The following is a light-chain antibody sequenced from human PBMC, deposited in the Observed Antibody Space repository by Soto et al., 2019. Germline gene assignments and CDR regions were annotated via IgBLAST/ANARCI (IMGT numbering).Light chain of an antibody. CDR1: QNVYNN. CDR3: QQCRTWPLT. Sequence: EIVKTQSPATLSVSPGEGATLSCKASQNVYNNLAWYQQRPGQPPRLLIYDASTRATGISARFSGSGYGTEFTLTISSLQSEDYAVYFCQQCRTWPLTFGGGIKADIK. V-gene: IGKV3-15*01. J-gene: IGKJ4*01. CDR2: DAS.